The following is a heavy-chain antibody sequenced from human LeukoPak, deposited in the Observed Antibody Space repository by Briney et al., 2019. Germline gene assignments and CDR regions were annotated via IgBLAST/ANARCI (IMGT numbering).Heavy chain of an antibody. CDR3: ARLATYYYGSGSYYKTYFDY. Sequence: ASVKVSCKASGYTFSSYGISWVRQAPGQGLEWMGWSSAYNGNTNYAQKLQGRVTMTRDTSISTAYMELSRLRSDDTAVYYCARLATYYYGSGSYYKTYFDYWGQGTLVTVSS. V-gene: IGHV1-18*01. CDR1: GYTFSSYG. D-gene: IGHD3-10*01. CDR2: SSAYNGNT. J-gene: IGHJ4*02.